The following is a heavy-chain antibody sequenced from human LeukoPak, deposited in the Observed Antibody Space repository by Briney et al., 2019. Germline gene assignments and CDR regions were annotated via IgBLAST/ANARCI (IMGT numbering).Heavy chain of an antibody. CDR1: GGSISSYY. CDR2: IYYSGST. J-gene: IGHJ4*02. Sequence: SETLSLTCTVSGGSISSYYWSWIRQPPGKGLEWIGYIYYSGSTNYNPSLKSRVTISVDTSKNQFSLKLSSVTAADTAVYYCARHSVGGWYEFDYWGQGTLATVSS. CDR3: ARHSVGGWYEFDY. D-gene: IGHD6-19*01. V-gene: IGHV4-59*08.